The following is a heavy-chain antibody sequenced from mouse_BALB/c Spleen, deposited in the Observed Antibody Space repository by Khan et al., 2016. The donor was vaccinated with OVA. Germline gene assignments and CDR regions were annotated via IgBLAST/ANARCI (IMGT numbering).Heavy chain of an antibody. D-gene: IGHD1-1*01. CDR1: GYTFTSYW. Sequence: DLVKPGASVKLSCKASGYTFTSYWINWIKQRPGQGLEWIGQISPGSGSDYYNKIFTVKATLTVDTSSTTAYIQLSSLSSEDSAVYFCARSNYYGSGLDAMDYWGQGTSVTVSS. V-gene: IGHV1S41*01. CDR2: ISPGSGSD. CDR3: ARSNYYGSGLDAMDY. J-gene: IGHJ4*01.